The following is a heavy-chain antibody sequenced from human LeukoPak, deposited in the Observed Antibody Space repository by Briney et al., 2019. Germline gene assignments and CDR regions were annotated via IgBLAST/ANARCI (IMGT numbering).Heavy chain of an antibody. D-gene: IGHD1-26*01. V-gene: IGHV4-38-2*02. CDR3: ARGIRVGATTSY. CDR2: IYHSGST. Sequence: SETLSLTCTVSGYSISSGYYWGWIRQPPGKGLEWIGSIYHSGSTYYNPSLKSRVTISVDTSKNQFSLKLSSVTAADTAVYYCARGIRVGATTSYWGQGTLVTVSS. J-gene: IGHJ4*02. CDR1: GYSISSGYY.